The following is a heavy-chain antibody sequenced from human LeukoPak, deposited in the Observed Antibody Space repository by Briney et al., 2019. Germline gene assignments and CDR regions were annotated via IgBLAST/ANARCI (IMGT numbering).Heavy chain of an antibody. V-gene: IGHV3-30*18. J-gene: IGHJ4*02. D-gene: IGHD6-13*01. CDR3: AKEGSQYASSWFDY. Sequence: GESLRLSCEASGFTFSSYGMQWVRQAPGMGPEWVSVISHDGTVTHYADSVKGRFTISRDSSTNTLYLQMDSLRTEDTAVYYCAKEGSQYASSWFDYWGQGTLVTVSS. CDR2: ISHDGTVT. CDR1: GFTFSSYG.